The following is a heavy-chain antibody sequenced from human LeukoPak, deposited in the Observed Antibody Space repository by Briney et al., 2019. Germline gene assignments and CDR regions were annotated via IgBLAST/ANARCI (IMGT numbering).Heavy chain of an antibody. Sequence: SETLSLTCTVSGGSIGTSNYYWGWIRQPPGKGLEWIGSIYYSGSTYYNPSLKSRVTISVDTSKNQFSLKLSSVTAADTAVYYCARKGAYSSGWLRRYFDYWGQGTLVTVSS. D-gene: IGHD6-19*01. V-gene: IGHV4-39*07. J-gene: IGHJ4*02. CDR1: GGSIGTSNYY. CDR2: IYYSGST. CDR3: ARKGAYSSGWLRRYFDY.